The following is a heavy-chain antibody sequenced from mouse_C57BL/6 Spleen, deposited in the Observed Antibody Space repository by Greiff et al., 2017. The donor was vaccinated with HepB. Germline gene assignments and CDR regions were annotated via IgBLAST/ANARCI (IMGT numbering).Heavy chain of an antibody. Sequence: EVMLVESGGGLVKPGGSLKLSCAASGFTFSSYAMSWVRQTPEKRLEWVATISDGGSYTYYPDNVKGRFTISRDNAKNNVYLQLSHLKSEDTALYYCARGSEDYDGAMDYWGQGTSVTVSS. J-gene: IGHJ4*01. V-gene: IGHV5-4*03. CDR3: ARGSEDYDGAMDY. CDR2: ISDGGSYT. D-gene: IGHD2-4*01. CDR1: GFTFSSYA.